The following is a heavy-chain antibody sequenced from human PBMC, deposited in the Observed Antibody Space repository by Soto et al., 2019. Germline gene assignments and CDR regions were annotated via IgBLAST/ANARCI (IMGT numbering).Heavy chain of an antibody. D-gene: IGHD3-22*01. V-gene: IGHV4-61*01. CDR3: VREANYYDSSGYWDDY. Sequence: SATLSLTCTVSGGSVSGGSYYWSWIRQPPGKGLEWIGYIYSSGGRNYSPSLNSRVTISVDTSKNQFTLKLRSVTAADTAVYYCVREANYYDSSGYWDDYWGQGTLVT. J-gene: IGHJ4*02. CDR1: GGSVSGGSYY. CDR2: IYSSGGR.